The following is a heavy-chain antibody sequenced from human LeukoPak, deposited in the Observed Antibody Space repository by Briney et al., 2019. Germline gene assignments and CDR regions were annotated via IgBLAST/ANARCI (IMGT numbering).Heavy chain of an antibody. V-gene: IGHV4-38-2*01. Sequence: PGGSLRLSCAASGFTFSDYYMSWIRQAPGKGLEWIGSIYYSGSTYYNPSLKSRVTISVDTSKNQFSLKLSSVTAADTAVYYCARYGDDVLRFLEWLFVFDLWGRGTLVTVSS. CDR1: GFTFSDYY. CDR2: IYYSGST. J-gene: IGHJ2*01. CDR3: ARYGDDVLRFLEWLFVFDL. D-gene: IGHD3-3*01.